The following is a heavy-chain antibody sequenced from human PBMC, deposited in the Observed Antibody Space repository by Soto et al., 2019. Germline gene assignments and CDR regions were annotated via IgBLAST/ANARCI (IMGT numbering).Heavy chain of an antibody. CDR2: ISGSGATT. CDR1: GITFSSYA. D-gene: IGHD1-26*01. Sequence: EVQLLESGGGLVQPGGSLRLSCAASGITFSSYAMTWVRQAPGTGLEWVSAISGSGATTDYADSVKGRFTTSRDNSKNTLYLQMNSLRAEDTAVYYCAKGVLAGVNPRGVDVWGQGTTVIVSS. CDR3: AKGVLAGVNPRGVDV. J-gene: IGHJ6*02. V-gene: IGHV3-23*01.